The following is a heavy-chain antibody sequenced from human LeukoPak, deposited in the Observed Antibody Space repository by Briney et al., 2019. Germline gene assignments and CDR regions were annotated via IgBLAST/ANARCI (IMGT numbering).Heavy chain of an antibody. J-gene: IGHJ4*02. CDR2: FDPEDGET. CDR3: ATDPDSSGWYFY. Sequence: GASVKLSCKVSGYTLTELSMHWVRQAPGKGLEWMGGFDPEDGETIYAQKFQGRVTMTEDTSTDTAYMELSSLRSEDTAVYYCATDPDSSGWYFYWGQGTLVTVSS. D-gene: IGHD6-19*01. CDR1: GYTLTELS. V-gene: IGHV1-24*01.